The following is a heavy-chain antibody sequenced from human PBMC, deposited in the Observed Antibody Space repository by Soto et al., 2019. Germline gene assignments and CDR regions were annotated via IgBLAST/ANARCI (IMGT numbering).Heavy chain of an antibody. Sequence: SETLSLTCTASGCSVSGGSYYWNWLRQPPGEGLEWIGYIYFSGRTNYNPSLGSRVTILIDTSKNQFSLKLTSATAADTAVYYCSRDVDFGEEDVWGQGTTVTVS. CDR1: GCSVSGGSYY. J-gene: IGHJ6*02. V-gene: IGHV4-61*01. D-gene: IGHD4-17*01. CDR2: IYFSGRT. CDR3: SRDVDFGEEDV.